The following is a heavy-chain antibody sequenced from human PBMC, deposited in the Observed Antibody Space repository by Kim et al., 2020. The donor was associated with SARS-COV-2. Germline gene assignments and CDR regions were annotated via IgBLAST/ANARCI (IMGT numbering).Heavy chain of an antibody. J-gene: IGHJ6*02. V-gene: IGHV3-73*01. D-gene: IGHD6-19*01. Sequence: ASVKGRFTISRDDSKNTAYLQMNSLKTEDTAVYYCTRRIAVAGDYYGMDVWGQGTTVTVSS. CDR3: TRRIAVAGDYYGMDV.